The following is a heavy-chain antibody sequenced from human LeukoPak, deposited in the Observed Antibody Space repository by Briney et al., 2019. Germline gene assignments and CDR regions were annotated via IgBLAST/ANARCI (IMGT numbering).Heavy chain of an antibody. CDR3: AKDQPTYYYDSSGYWDY. CDR1: GFTFSSYA. CDR2: ISGSGGST. V-gene: IGHV3-23*01. J-gene: IGHJ4*02. Sequence: GGSLRLSCAASGFTFSSYAMSWVRQAPGKGLEWVSAISGSGGSTYYADSVKGRFTISRDNSKNTLYLQMNSLRAEDTAVYYCAKDQPTYYYDSSGYWDYWGQGTLVTVPS. D-gene: IGHD3-22*01.